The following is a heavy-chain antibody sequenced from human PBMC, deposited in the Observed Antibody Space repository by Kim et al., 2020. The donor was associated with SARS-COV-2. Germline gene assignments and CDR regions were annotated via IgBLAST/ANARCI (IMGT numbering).Heavy chain of an antibody. CDR3: AKGRYSNYGDYFDY. CDR2: ISWNSGSI. V-gene: IGHV3-9*01. Sequence: GGSLRLSCAASGFTFGDYAMHWVRQAPGKGLEWVSGISWNSGSIGYADSVKGRFTISRDNAKNSLYLQMNSLRAEDTALYYCAKGRYSNYGDYFDYWGQGTLVTVSS. CDR1: GFTFGDYA. D-gene: IGHD4-4*01. J-gene: IGHJ4*02.